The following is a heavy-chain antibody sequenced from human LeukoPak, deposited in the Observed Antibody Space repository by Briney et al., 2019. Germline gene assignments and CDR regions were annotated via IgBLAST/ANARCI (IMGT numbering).Heavy chain of an antibody. V-gene: IGHV4-34*01. CDR2: INHSGST. J-gene: IGHJ4*02. CDR3: ARWESRDGYNWDDY. D-gene: IGHD5-24*01. Sequence: SETLSLTCAVYGGSFSGYYWSWIRQPPGKGLEWIGEINHSGSTNYNPSLKSRVTISVDTSKNQFSLKLSSVTAADTAVYYCARWESRDGYNWDDYWGQGTLVTVSS. CDR1: GGSFSGYY.